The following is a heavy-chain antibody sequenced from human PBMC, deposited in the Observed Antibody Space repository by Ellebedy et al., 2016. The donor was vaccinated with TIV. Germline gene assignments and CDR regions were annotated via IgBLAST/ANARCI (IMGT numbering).Heavy chain of an antibody. Sequence: GESLKISCVASRISFSSYWMTWVRQAPGKGLEWVANIRQDGSEKYYVDSVTGRFTISRDNAKNSLYLQMNSLRAEDTAVYYCATDGSYGDYLSPTHAFVMWGQGTLVTVSA. CDR3: ATDGSYGDYLSPTHAFVM. CDR2: IRQDGSEK. CDR1: RISFSSYW. D-gene: IGHD4-17*01. J-gene: IGHJ3*02. V-gene: IGHV3-7*01.